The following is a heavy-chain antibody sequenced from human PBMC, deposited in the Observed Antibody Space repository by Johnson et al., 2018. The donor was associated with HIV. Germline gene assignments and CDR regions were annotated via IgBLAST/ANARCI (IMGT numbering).Heavy chain of an antibody. V-gene: IGHV3-30-3*01. CDR2: ISYDGSNK. J-gene: IGHJ3*02. D-gene: IGHD2-21*01. CDR3: ARARTVVIARPDAFDI. CDR1: GFTFSSYA. Sequence: QVQLVESGGGVVQPGRSLRLSCAASGFTFSSYAMHWVRQAPGKGLEWVAVISYDGSNKYYADSVKVRFTISRDNSKNTLYLQMNSLRAEDTAVYYCARARTVVIARPDAFDIWGQGTMVTVSS.